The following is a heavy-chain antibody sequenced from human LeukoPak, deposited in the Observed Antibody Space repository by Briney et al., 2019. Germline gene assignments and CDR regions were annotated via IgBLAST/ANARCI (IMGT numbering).Heavy chain of an antibody. J-gene: IGHJ4*02. V-gene: IGHV3-30*03. D-gene: IGHD2-2*01. CDR2: ISYDGSNK. CDR1: GFTFSSYG. CDR3: ARDPYAFVVVPAAPDY. Sequence: PGGSLRPSCAASGFTFSSYGMHWVRQAPGKGLEWVAVISYDGSNKYYADSVKGRFTISRDNSKNTLYLQMNGLRAEDTAVYYCARDPYAFVVVPAAPDYWGQGTLVTVSS.